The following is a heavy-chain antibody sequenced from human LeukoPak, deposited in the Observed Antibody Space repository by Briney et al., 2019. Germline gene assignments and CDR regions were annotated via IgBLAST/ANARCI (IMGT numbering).Heavy chain of an antibody. D-gene: IGHD2-2*01. Sequence: GASVKVSCKASGYTFTSYGISWVRQAPGQGLEWMGWISAHNGDTNYAQKFQGRVTMTTDTSTSTAYMELRSLRTDDTAVYYCARDRTIVVVPAASFDYWGQRTLVTVSS. J-gene: IGHJ4*02. CDR3: ARDRTIVVVPAASFDY. V-gene: IGHV1-18*01. CDR1: GYTFTSYG. CDR2: ISAHNGDT.